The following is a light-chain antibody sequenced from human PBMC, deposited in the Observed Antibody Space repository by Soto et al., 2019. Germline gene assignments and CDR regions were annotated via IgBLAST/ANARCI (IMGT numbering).Light chain of an antibody. J-gene: IGLJ3*02. V-gene: IGLV1-44*01. CDR2: SNN. Sequence: QSVLTQPPSASGTPGQRVTISCSGSSSNFGRNIANWYQQLPGTAPKLLIYSNNQRPSGVPDRFSGSKSGTSASLAISGLQSEDEAVYYCASWDDSLNGVVFGGGTKLTVL. CDR1: SSNFGRNI. CDR3: ASWDDSLNGVV.